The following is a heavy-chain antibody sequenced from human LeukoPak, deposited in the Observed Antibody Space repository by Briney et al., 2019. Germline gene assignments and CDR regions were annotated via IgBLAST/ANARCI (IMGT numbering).Heavy chain of an antibody. Sequence: ASVKVSCKASRGTFSSYAISWVRQAPGQGLEWMGIINPSGGSTSYAQKFQGRVTMTRDTSTSTVYMELSSLRSEDTAVYYCAREPVDAFDIWGQGTMVTVSS. V-gene: IGHV1-46*03. CDR3: AREPVDAFDI. CDR2: INPSGGST. CDR1: RGTFSSYA. J-gene: IGHJ3*02.